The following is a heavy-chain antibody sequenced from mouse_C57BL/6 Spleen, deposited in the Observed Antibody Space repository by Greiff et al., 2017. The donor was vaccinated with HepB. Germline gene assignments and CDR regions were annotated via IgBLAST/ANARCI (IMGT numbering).Heavy chain of an antibody. J-gene: IGHJ3*01. CDR2: IDPETGGT. V-gene: IGHV1-15*01. CDR1: GYTFTDYE. CDR3: TRWGPFAY. Sequence: VQLQQSGAELVRPGASVTLSCKASGYTFTDYEMHWVKQTPVHGLEWIGAIDPETGGTAYNQKFKGKAILTADKSSSTAYMELRSLTSGDSSVYYCTRWGPFAYWGQGTLVTVSA.